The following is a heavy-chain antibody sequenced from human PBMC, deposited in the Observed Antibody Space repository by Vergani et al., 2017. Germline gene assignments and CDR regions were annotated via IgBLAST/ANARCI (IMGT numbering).Heavy chain of an antibody. CDR1: GDSISSNNC. CDR2: ICHTEDT. V-gene: IGHV4-4*03. D-gene: IGHD6-13*01. CDR3: ARGKLVPYYYYYGMDV. Sequence: QVQLQESGPGLVKPPGTLSLTCAVSGDSISSNNCWTWVRQPPGKGLEWIGEICHTEDTKYSPSLKSRVTVSVDESRNLFSLRLNSVTAADTAVYYCARGKLVPYYYYYGMDVWGQGTTVTVSS. J-gene: IGHJ6*02.